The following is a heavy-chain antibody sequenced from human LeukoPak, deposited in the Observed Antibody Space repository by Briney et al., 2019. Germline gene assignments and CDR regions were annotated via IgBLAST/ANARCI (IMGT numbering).Heavy chain of an antibody. V-gene: IGHV3-23*01. CDR1: GFTFSSYA. D-gene: IGHD1-26*01. J-gene: IGHJ4*02. CDR3: AKDQAVGHYIVGAAFDY. CDR2: ISGSGGST. Sequence: PGGSLRLSCAASGFTFSSYAMSWVRQAPGKGLEWVSAISGSGGSTYYADSVKGRFTISRDNSKNTLYLQMNSLRAEDTAVYYCAKDQAVGHYIVGAAFDYWGQGTLVTVSS.